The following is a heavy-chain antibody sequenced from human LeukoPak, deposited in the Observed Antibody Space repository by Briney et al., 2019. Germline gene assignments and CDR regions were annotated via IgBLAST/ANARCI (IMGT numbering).Heavy chain of an antibody. V-gene: IGHV4-30-4*08. CDR3: ARDLRGGSDY. D-gene: IGHD3-16*01. CDR1: GGSISRGDYY. J-gene: IGHJ4*02. CDR2: IYYSGST. Sequence: SETLSLTCTVSGGSISRGDYYWSWIRQPPGKGLEWIGYIYYSGSTYYNPSLKSRVTISVDTCKNQFSLKLSSVTAADTAVYYCARDLRGGSDYWGQGTLVTVSS.